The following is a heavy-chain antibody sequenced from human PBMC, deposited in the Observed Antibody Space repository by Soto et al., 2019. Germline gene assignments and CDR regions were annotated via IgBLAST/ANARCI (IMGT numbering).Heavy chain of an antibody. Sequence: EGQLLQSGGGLVQPGESLRVSCAASGFTFSSSGMSWVRQAPGKGLEWVSSISVRGDYRYYADSVKGRFTISRDNSKNTQYLQMNILTAEDTAVYYCADHGGFDFWGQGTMVAVSS. CDR1: GFTFSSSG. D-gene: IGHD4-17*01. J-gene: IGHJ3*01. CDR3: ADHGGFDF. V-gene: IGHV3-23*01. CDR2: ISVRGDYR.